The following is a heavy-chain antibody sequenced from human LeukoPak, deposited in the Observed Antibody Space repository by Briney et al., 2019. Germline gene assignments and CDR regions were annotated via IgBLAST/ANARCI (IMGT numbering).Heavy chain of an antibody. CDR1: GFTFGDYA. Sequence: GGSLRLSCTASGFTFGDYAMSWVRQAPGKGLEWVGFIRSKAYGGTTEYAASVKGRFTISRDNAKNSLYLQMNSLRAEDMAVYYCASDCSGGSRGLFDYWGQGTLVTVSS. D-gene: IGHD2-15*01. CDR3: ASDCSGGSRGLFDY. V-gene: IGHV3-49*04. J-gene: IGHJ4*02. CDR2: IRSKAYGGTT.